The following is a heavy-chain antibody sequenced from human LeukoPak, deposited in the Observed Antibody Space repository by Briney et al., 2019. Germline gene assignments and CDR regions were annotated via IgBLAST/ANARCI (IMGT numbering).Heavy chain of an antibody. CDR3: ARGGGYGDKFDY. V-gene: IGHV4-59*08. Sequence: TSETLSLTFTVSGGSISSYYWSWIRQPPGKGLEWIGYIYYSGSTNYNPSLKSRVTISVDTSKNQFSLKLSSVTAADTAVYYCARGGGYGDKFDYWGQGTLVTVSS. CDR2: IYYSGST. D-gene: IGHD5-12*01. J-gene: IGHJ4*02. CDR1: GGSISSYY.